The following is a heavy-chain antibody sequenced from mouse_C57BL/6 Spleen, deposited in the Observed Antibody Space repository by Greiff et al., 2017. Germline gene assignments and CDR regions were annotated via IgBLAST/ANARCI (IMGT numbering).Heavy chain of an antibody. Sequence: DVMLVESGGGLVKPGGSLKLSCAASGFTFSDYGMHWVRQAPEKGLEWVAYISSGSSTIYYADTVKGRFTISRDNAKNTLFLQMTSLRSEDTAMYYCARDGNYPLFDYWGQGTTLTVSS. D-gene: IGHD2-1*01. CDR3: ARDGNYPLFDY. V-gene: IGHV5-17*01. J-gene: IGHJ2*01. CDR2: ISSGSSTI. CDR1: GFTFSDYG.